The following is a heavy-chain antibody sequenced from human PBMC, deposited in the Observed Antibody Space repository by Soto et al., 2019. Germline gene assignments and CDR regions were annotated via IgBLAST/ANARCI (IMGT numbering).Heavy chain of an antibody. V-gene: IGHV3-23*01. Sequence: EVQLLESGGGLVQPGGSLRLSCVASGFTFSAYAMSWVRQAPGKGLEWVSATSGTGSSRYYADSVKGRFPISRDNSKNTLYLKMNSVRAEDTAIYYCAKSRDGYSRDAFDIWGQGKMVTVSS. CDR1: GFTFSAYA. CDR2: TSGTGSSR. D-gene: IGHD2-15*01. CDR3: AKSRDGYSRDAFDI. J-gene: IGHJ3*02.